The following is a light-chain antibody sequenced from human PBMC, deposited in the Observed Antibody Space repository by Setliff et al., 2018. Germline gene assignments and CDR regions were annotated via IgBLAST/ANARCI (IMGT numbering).Light chain of an antibody. V-gene: IGLV2-23*02. CDR1: SSDVGSYNL. J-gene: IGLJ1*01. CDR2: DVS. CDR3: CSYAGSSTLNYV. Sequence: QSALPQPASVSGSLGQSITISCTGTSSDVGSYNLVSWYQQHPGKAPKVMIYDVSKRPSGVSNRFSGSKSGNTASLTISGLQAEDEADYHCCSYAGSSTLNYVFGTGTKVTV.